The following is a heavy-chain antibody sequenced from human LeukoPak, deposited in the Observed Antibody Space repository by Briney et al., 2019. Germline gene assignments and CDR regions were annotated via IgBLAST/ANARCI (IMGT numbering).Heavy chain of an antibody. CDR2: ISSSSSYI. V-gene: IGHV3-21*01. Sequence: GGSLRLSCAASGFTFSSYAMSWVRQAPGKGLEWVSSISSSSSYIYYADSVKGRFTNSRDNAKNSLYLQMNGLRAEDTAVYYCARSSLEVVSFDYWGQGTLVTVSS. CDR3: ARSSLEVVSFDY. J-gene: IGHJ4*02. D-gene: IGHD2-2*01. CDR1: GFTFSSYA.